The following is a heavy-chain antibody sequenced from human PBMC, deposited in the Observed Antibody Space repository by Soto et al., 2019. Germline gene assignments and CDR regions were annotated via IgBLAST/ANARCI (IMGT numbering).Heavy chain of an antibody. V-gene: IGHV3-23*01. CDR2: ISGSGGST. J-gene: IGHJ4*02. CDR3: ACHAVAGSYYFDY. Sequence: EVQLLESGGGLVQPGGSLRLSCAASGFTFSGYAMSWVRQAPGKGLEWVSAISGSGGSTYYADSVKGRFTISRDNSKNTLYLQMNSLRAEDTAVYYCACHAVAGSYYFDYWGQGTLVTVSS. CDR1: GFTFSGYA. D-gene: IGHD6-19*01.